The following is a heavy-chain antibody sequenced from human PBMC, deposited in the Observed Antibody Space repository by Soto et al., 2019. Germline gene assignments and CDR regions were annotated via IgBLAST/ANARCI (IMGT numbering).Heavy chain of an antibody. CDR2: ISSSSSYI. V-gene: IGHV3-21*01. Sequence: GGSLRLSCAASGFTFSSYSMNWVRQAPGKELEWVSSISSSSSYIYYADSVKGRFTISRDNAKNSLYLQMNSLRAEDTAVYYCARADQWLPNYWGQGTLVTISS. CDR1: GFTFSSYS. D-gene: IGHD5-12*01. J-gene: IGHJ4*02. CDR3: ARADQWLPNY.